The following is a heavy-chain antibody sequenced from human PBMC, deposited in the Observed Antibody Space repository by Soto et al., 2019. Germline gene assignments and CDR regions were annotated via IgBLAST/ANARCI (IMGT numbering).Heavy chain of an antibody. CDR3: ATIEKLVGGWYNWFDP. CDR1: GYTLTEFF. Sequence: AASVKVSCKVSGYTLTEFFMHWVRQAPGKGLEWMGGFDPEDGETIYAQKFQGRVTMTEDTSTDTAYMELSSLRSEDTAVYYCATIEKLVGGWYNWFDPWGQGTLVTVSS. CDR2: FDPEDGET. D-gene: IGHD6-13*01. V-gene: IGHV1-24*01. J-gene: IGHJ5*02.